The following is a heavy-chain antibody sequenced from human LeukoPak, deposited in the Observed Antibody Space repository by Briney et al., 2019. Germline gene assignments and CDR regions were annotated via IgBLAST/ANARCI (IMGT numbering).Heavy chain of an antibody. CDR2: ISGSGGST. Sequence: GGSLRLSCAASGFTFSSYGMSWVRQAPGKGLEWVSAISGSGGSTYYADSVKGRFTISRDNSKNTLYLQMNSLRAEDTAVYYCAKVYDSSGYCYSGDYWGQGTLVTVSS. D-gene: IGHD3-22*01. CDR1: GFTFSSYG. J-gene: IGHJ4*02. V-gene: IGHV3-23*01. CDR3: AKVYDSSGYCYSGDY.